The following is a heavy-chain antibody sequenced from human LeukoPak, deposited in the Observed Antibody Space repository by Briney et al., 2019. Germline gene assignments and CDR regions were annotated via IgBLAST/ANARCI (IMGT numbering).Heavy chain of an antibody. CDR1: GGSISSYY. D-gene: IGHD5-18*01. CDR2: IYYSGST. V-gene: IGHV4-59*01. Sequence: PSETPSLTCTVSGGSISSYYWSWIRQPPGKGLEWIGYIYYSGSTNYNPSLKSRVTISVDTSKNQFSLRLSSMTAADTAVYYCARVGVYSYGYKLGYFDYWGQGTLVTVSS. CDR3: ARVGVYSYGYKLGYFDY. J-gene: IGHJ4*02.